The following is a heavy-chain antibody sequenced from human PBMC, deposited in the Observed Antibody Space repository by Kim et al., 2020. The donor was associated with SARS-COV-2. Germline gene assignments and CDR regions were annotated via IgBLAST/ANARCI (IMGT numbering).Heavy chain of an antibody. CDR1: GGSISSSTYY. D-gene: IGHD4-4*01. Sequence: ETLSLTCTVSGGSISSSTYYWGWIRQPPGKGLEWIGSIYYSWSTYYNPSLKSQGTISVDTSKNQFSLKLSSVTAADTAVYYCATNAYSNYVGGYYYMDVWGKGTTVTVSS. CDR3: ATNAYSNYVGGYYYMDV. V-gene: IGHV4-39*01. J-gene: IGHJ6*03. CDR2: IYYSWST.